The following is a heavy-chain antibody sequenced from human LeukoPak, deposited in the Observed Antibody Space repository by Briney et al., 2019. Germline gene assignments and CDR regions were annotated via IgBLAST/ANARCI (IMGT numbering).Heavy chain of an antibody. D-gene: IGHD6-6*01. CDR3: ARHEWDSRSSHPGFDP. CDR1: GGSFSGSY. Sequence: SETLSLTCAVYGGSFSGSYWSWIRQPPGKGLEWIGEINHVGGTNYNPSLKSRVTISVDTSKNQFSLKLSSVTAADTAVYYCARHEWDSRSSHPGFDPWGQGTLVTVS. V-gene: IGHV4-34*01. CDR2: INHVGGT. J-gene: IGHJ5*02.